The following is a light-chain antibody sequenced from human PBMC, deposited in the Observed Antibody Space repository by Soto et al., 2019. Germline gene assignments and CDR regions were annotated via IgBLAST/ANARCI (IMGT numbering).Light chain of an antibody. CDR1: QSVSSN. Sequence: EIVMTQSPATLSVSPGERATLSCRASQSVSSNLAWYQQKPGQAPRLLIYGASTRATGIPERFGGIGSGTEFTVTISSLQSEDLAVYYCQQYDNWLRTFGQGTKLEIK. CDR3: QQYDNWLRT. CDR2: GAS. J-gene: IGKJ2*01. V-gene: IGKV3-15*01.